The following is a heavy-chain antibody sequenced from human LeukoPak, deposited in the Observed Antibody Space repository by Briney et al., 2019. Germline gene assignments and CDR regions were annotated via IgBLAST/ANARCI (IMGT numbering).Heavy chain of an antibody. V-gene: IGHV1-18*01. CDR1: GYTFTSYG. J-gene: IGHJ4*02. D-gene: IGHD6-19*01. Sequence: ASVKVSCKASGYTFTSYGISWVRQAPGQGLEWMGWISAYNGNTNYAQKFQGRVTITADKSTSTAYMELSSLRSEDTAVYYCARQKYSSGWYREYYFDYWGQGTLVTVSS. CDR2: ISAYNGNT. CDR3: ARQKYSSGWYREYYFDY.